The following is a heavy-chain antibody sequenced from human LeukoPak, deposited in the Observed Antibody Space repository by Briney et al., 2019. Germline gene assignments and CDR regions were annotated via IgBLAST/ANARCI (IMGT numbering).Heavy chain of an antibody. CDR3: ARAGSSGGLCDY. D-gene: IGHD6-19*01. CDR1: GYSISSGYY. V-gene: IGHV4-38-2*01. J-gene: IGHJ4*02. Sequence: TSETLSLTCAVSGYSISSGYYWGWIRQPPGKGLAWIGSVYHSGSTYYNPSLKSRVTISVDTSKNQFSLKLSSVTAADTAVYYCARAGSSGGLCDYWGQGILVTVSS. CDR2: VYHSGST.